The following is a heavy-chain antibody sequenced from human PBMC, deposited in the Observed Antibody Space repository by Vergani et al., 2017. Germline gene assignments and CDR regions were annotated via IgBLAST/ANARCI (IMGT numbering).Heavy chain of an antibody. CDR1: VASISSGGFY. J-gene: IGHJ6*03. CDR3: ASTSVDFWNSLDYYYYMDV. D-gene: IGHD3-3*01. CDR2: IYYSGST. Sequence: QVQLQESGPGLVKPSQTLSLTCTVSVASISSGGFYWSWIRQHPGKGLEWIGYIYYSGSTYYNPSLKSRVIISVDTSKNQFSLRLNSVTAADTAVYYCASTSVDFWNSLDYYYYMDVWGKGTTVTVSS. V-gene: IGHV4-31*03.